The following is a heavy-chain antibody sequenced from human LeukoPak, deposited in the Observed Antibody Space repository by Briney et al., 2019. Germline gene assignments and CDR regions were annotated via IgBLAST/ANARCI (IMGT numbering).Heavy chain of an antibody. CDR3: AKARYYYAFDN. D-gene: IGHD3-10*01. V-gene: IGHV3-53*01. CDR1: GFTVSSNY. Sequence: GGSLRLSCAASGFTVSSNYMSWVRQAPGKGLEWVSVIYRGDSTYYADSVKGRFTISRDNSKNTLYLQMNSLRAEDTAVYYCAKARYYYAFDNWGQGTLVTVSS. CDR2: IYRGDST. J-gene: IGHJ4*02.